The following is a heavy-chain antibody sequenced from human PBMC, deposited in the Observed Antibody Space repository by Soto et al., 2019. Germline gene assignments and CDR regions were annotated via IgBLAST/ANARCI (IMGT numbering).Heavy chain of an antibody. CDR2: ISSSSSYI. Sequence: GGSLRLSCAASGFTFSSYSMNWVRQAPGKGLELVSSISSSSSYIYYADSVKGRFTISRDNAKNSLYLQMNSLRAEDTAVYYCARDAATTAGGIDYWGQGTLVTVSS. J-gene: IGHJ4*02. CDR3: ARDAATTAGGIDY. CDR1: GFTFSSYS. D-gene: IGHD4-17*01. V-gene: IGHV3-21*01.